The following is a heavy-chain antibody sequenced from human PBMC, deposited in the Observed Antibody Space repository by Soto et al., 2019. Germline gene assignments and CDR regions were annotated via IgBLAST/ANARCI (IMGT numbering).Heavy chain of an antibody. V-gene: IGHV6-1*01. CDR1: GDSVSSNSAA. CDR3: ARGVRSEITMVRGPIYYYYGMDV. J-gene: IGHJ6*02. CDR2: TYYRSKWYN. Sequence: SQTLSLTCAISGDSVSSNSAAWNWIRQSPSRGLEWLGRTYYRSKWYNDYAVSVKSRITINPDTSKNQFSLQLNSVNPEDTDVDYCARGVRSEITMVRGPIYYYYGMDVWGQGTTVTVSS. D-gene: IGHD3-10*01.